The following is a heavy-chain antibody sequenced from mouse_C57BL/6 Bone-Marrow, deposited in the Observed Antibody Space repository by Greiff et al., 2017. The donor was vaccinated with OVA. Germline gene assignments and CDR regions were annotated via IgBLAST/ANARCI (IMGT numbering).Heavy chain of an antibody. CDR3: AREGGFYYHWYFDV. CDR1: GYTFTSYW. CDR2: IYPGSGST. J-gene: IGHJ1*03. D-gene: IGHD1-1*01. V-gene: IGHV1-55*01. Sequence: QVQLQQPGAELVKPGASVKMSCKASGYTFTSYWITWVKQRPGQGLEWIGDIYPGSGSTNYNEKFKSKATLTVDTSSSTAYMRLSSLTSEDSAVYYCAREGGFYYHWYFDVWGTGTTVTVSS.